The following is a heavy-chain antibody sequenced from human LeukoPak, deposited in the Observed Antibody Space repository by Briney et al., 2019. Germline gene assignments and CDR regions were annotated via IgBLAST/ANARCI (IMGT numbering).Heavy chain of an antibody. V-gene: IGHV1-46*01. Sequence: ASVKVSCKASGYTFTSYYMHWVRQAPGQGLEWMGIINPSGGSTSYAQKFQGRVTMTRDMSTSTVYMELRSLRSDDTAVYYCARVSSSSWYWIETMGYWGQGTLVTVSS. CDR1: GYTFTSYY. CDR3: ARVSSSSWYWIETMGY. CDR2: INPSGGST. D-gene: IGHD6-13*01. J-gene: IGHJ4*02.